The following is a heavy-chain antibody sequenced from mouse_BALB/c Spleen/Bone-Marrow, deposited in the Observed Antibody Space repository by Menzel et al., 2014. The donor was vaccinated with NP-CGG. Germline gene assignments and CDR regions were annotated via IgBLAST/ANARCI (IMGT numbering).Heavy chain of an antibody. Sequence: VQLQQSGAELVKPGASVKLSCTASGFNIEDTYMHWVKQRPEQGLEWIGRIDHANGNTKYEPRFQGKAPITADTSSNTAFLQLSSLTTDDTAVYYCAEITTTAYYVIDYWGQGTSVTVSS. D-gene: IGHD1-1*01. CDR1: GFNIEDTY. V-gene: IGHV14-3*02. CDR3: AEITTTAYYVIDY. J-gene: IGHJ4*01. CDR2: IDHANGNT.